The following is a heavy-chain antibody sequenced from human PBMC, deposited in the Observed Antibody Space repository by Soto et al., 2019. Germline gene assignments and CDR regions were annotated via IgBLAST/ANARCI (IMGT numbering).Heavy chain of an antibody. CDR2: INPNSGGT. CDR1: EYTFTGYY. V-gene: IGHV1-2*04. J-gene: IGHJ5*02. Sequence: ASVKVSCKASEYTFTGYYMHWVRQAPGQGLEWMGWINPNSGGTNYAQKFQGWVTMTRDTSISTAYMELSRLRSDDTAVYYCARDGHGDYEKRWFAPWGQGTLVTVSS. CDR3: ARDGHGDYEKRWFAP. D-gene: IGHD4-17*01.